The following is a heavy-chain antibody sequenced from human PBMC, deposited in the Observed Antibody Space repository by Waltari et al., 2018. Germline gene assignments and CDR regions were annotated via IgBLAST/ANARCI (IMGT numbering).Heavy chain of an antibody. J-gene: IGHJ3*02. Sequence: EVQLVESGGGLVQPGRSLRLSCTASGFTFGDYAMSWVRQAPGKGLGWVGFIRSKAYGGTTEYAASVKGRFTISRDDSKSIAYLQMNSLKTEDTAVYYCTRETVPGTGDAFDIWGQGTMVTVSS. CDR1: GFTFGDYA. CDR2: IRSKAYGGTT. CDR3: TRETVPGTGDAFDI. V-gene: IGHV3-49*04. D-gene: IGHD3-10*01.